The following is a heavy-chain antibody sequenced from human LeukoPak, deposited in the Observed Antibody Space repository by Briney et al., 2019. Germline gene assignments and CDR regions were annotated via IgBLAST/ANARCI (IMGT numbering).Heavy chain of an antibody. V-gene: IGHV4-59*08. CDR1: GGSISSYY. D-gene: IGHD6-13*01. J-gene: IGHJ6*02. CDR2: TYYSGST. CDR3: ARHGGDYSSSWYGIMEYYYGMGV. Sequence: PSATLSLTGTVSGGSISSYYWSWIRPPPGKGLEWVGYTYYSGSTNYNPSLKSRVTISVDTSKNHFSLNLSSVTAADTAAYYSARHGGDYSSSWYGIMEYYYGMGVWGQGTTVTVPS.